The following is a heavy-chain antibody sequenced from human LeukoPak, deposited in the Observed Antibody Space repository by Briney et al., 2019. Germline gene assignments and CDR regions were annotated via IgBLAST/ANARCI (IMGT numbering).Heavy chain of an antibody. Sequence: GGSLRLSCAASGFTFSSYSMNWVRQAPGKGLEWVSSISSSSSYIYYADSVKGRFTISRDNAKNSLYLQMNSLRVEDTAVFYCAKVAKYYYGSETYYFFEHWGQGTPVTASS. CDR3: AKVAKYYYGSETYYFFEH. D-gene: IGHD3-10*01. CDR2: ISSSSSYI. CDR1: GFTFSSYS. J-gene: IGHJ4*02. V-gene: IGHV3-21*01.